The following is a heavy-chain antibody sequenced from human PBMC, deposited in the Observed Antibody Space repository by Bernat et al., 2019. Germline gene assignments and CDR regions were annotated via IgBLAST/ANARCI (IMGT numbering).Heavy chain of an antibody. CDR1: GFTFSSYA. CDR3: AREAGKFFDY. D-gene: IGHD6-19*01. J-gene: IGHJ4*02. V-gene: IGHV3-30-3*01. Sequence: QVQLVESGGGVVQPGRSLRLSCAASGFTFSSYAMHWVRQAPGKGLEWVAVISHDGSNKYYADSVKGRFTISRDNSKNTLYLQMNSLRAEDTAVYYCAREAGKFFDYWGQGTLVTVSS. CDR2: ISHDGSNK.